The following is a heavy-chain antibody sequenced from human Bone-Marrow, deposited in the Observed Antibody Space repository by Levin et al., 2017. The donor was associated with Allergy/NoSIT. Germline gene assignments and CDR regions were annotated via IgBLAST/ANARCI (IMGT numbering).Heavy chain of an antibody. V-gene: IGHV1-69*13. J-gene: IGHJ5*02. CDR3: AREGLYCSSTSCPNNWFDP. D-gene: IGHD2-2*01. CDR2: IIPIFGTA. CDR1: GGTFSSYA. Sequence: SVKVSCKASGGTFSSYAISWVRQAPGQGLEWMGGIIPIFGTANYAQKFQGRVTITADESTSTAYMELSSLRSEDTAVYYCAREGLYCSSTSCPNNWFDPWGQGTLVTVSS.